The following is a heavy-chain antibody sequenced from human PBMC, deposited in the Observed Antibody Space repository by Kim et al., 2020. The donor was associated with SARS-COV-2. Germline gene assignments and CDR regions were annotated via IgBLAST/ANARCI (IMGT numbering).Heavy chain of an antibody. V-gene: IGHV3-30-3*02. CDR2: GNTQ. J-gene: IGHJ4*02. CDR3: AKDTHQSFDY. Sequence: GNTQYYADSVKGRFTISRDNSRNTLYLQMDRLRLEDTGLYYCAKDTHQSFDYWGQGTLVTVSA.